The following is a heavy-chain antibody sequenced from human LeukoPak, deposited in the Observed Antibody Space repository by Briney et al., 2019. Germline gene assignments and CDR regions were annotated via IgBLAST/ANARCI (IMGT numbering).Heavy chain of an antibody. CDR1: GYTFAGYY. D-gene: IGHD6-19*01. J-gene: IGHJ4*02. Sequence: ASVKVSCKASGYTFAGYYMHWVRQARGQGLEWMGWINPNSGGTNYAQKFQGRVTMTRDTSISTAYMELSRLRSDDTAVYYCARDPEGIAVAGQPDYWGQGTLVTVSS. CDR3: ARDPEGIAVAGQPDY. CDR2: INPNSGGT. V-gene: IGHV1-2*02.